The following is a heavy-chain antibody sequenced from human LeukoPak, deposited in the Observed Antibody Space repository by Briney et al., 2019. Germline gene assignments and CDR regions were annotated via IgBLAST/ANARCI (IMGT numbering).Heavy chain of an antibody. J-gene: IGHJ4*02. CDR2: IYPDDSDT. CDR3: ARSVGYCSDGVCSVFDY. V-gene: IGHV5-51*01. Sequence: GESLKTSCKGSGYSFTKYWIGWVRQMPGKGLEWMGIIYPDDSDTRYSPSFQGQVTISADKSISTAYLQWSSLKASDTAMYYCARSVGYCSDGVCSVFDYWGQGTLVTVSS. D-gene: IGHD2-8*01. CDR1: GYSFTKYW.